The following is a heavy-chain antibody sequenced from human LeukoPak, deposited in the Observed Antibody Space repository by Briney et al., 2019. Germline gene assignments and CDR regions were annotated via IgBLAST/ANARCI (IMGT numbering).Heavy chain of an antibody. V-gene: IGHV3-74*01. CDR2: INSAGSST. CDR1: GFTFSSQW. J-gene: IGHJ3*02. D-gene: IGHD6-13*01. CDR3: ARGDRHSSSPTFDI. Sequence: GGSLRLSCAASGFTFSSQWMHWVRQAPGKGLVWVARINSAGSSTRYADSVKGRFTISRDNAKSTLYVQMNSLRAEDTALYYCARGDRHSSSPTFDIWGQGTMVTVSS.